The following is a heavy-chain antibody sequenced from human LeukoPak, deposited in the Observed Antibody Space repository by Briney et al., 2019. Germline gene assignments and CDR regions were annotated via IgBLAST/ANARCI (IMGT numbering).Heavy chain of an antibody. CDR2: ISSSDTTI. D-gene: IGHD5-12*01. J-gene: IGHJ2*01. Sequence: GGSLRLSRAASGFPLSSYEMNWARQAPGTGLEGVSYISSSDTTIYYVDSVKGRFTIPRDNAKNPLYLQMNSLRAEDTAVYYCARGRSGYDSYYWYFDLWGRGTLVTVSS. CDR3: ARGRSGYDSYYWYFDL. V-gene: IGHV3-48*03. CDR1: GFPLSSYE.